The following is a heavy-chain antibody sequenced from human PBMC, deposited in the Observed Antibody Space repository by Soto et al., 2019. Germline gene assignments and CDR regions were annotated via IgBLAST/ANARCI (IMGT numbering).Heavy chain of an antibody. J-gene: IGHJ3*02. CDR1: GFTFSDYY. CDR2: MSPSGSSI. D-gene: IGHD3-3*01. Sequence: QVQLVESGGGLVKPGESLRLSCAASGFTFSDYYMGWIRQAPGKGLEWISDMSPSGSSIYYADSVKGRFTISRDNAKNSLYLQMNSLRAEDTAVYYCARGYTIFGVVLIGAFDIWGQGTMVSVSS. V-gene: IGHV3-11*01. CDR3: ARGYTIFGVVLIGAFDI.